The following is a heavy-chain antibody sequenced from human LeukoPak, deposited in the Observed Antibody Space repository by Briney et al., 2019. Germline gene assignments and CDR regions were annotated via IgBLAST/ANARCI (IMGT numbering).Heavy chain of an antibody. CDR2: IIPIFGTA. D-gene: IGHD4-17*01. J-gene: IGHJ4*02. CDR1: GGTFSSYA. Sequence: SVKVSCKASGGTFSSYAISWVRQAPGQGLEWMGGIIPIFGTANYAQNFQGRVTMTTDMSTSTVYMELSSLRSEDTAVYYCARLYYGDYAFDYWGQGTLVTVSS. CDR3: ARLYYGDYAFDY. V-gene: IGHV1-69*05.